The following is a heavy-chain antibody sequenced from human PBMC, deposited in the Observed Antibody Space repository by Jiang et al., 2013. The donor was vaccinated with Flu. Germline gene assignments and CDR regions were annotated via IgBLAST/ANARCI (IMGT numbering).Heavy chain of an antibody. CDR3: ARDRRIVGAKGASNFDY. V-gene: IGHV3-33*08. CDR2: IWYDGSNK. Sequence: SGGGVVQPGRSLRLSCAASGFTFSGYGMNWVRQAPGKGLEWVAIIWYDGSNKYYADSVRDRFTISRDNSKNTLYLQMNSLRAEDTAVYYCARDRRIVGAKGASNFDYWGQGTLVTVSS. D-gene: IGHD1-26*01. CDR1: GFTFSGYG. J-gene: IGHJ4*02.